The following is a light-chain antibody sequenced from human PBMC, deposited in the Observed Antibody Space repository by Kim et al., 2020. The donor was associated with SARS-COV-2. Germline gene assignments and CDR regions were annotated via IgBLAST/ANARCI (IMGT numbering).Light chain of an antibody. V-gene: IGKV1-5*03. J-gene: IGKJ1*01. CDR2: MAS. CDR1: QSIDYR. CDR3: QRYDTFAKT. Sequence: ASAGDRVTISCRTSQSIDYRLAWYQHKPGTAPKLLIYMASRLESGVPLRFSGSGSGTYFTLTINSLQPDDVATYYCQRYDTFAKTFGQGTKVDIK.